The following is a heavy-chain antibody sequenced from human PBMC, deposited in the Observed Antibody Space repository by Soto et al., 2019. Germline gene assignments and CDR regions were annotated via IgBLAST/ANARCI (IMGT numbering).Heavy chain of an antibody. CDR2: FDPEDGET. CDR1: GYTLTELS. J-gene: IGHJ3*02. V-gene: IGHV1-24*01. Sequence: ASVKVSCKVSGYTLTELSMHWVRQAPGKGLEWMGGFDPEDGETIYAQKFQGRVTMTEDTSTDTAYMELSSLRSEDTAVYYCATDRSYDDFWSGYYGAFDSWGPGTMVTV. D-gene: IGHD3-3*01. CDR3: ATDRSYDDFWSGYYGAFDS.